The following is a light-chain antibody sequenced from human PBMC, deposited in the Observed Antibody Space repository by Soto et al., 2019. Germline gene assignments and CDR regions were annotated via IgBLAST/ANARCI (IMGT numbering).Light chain of an antibody. Sequence: DIQMTQSPSTLSASVGDRVSITCRASDSISIWLAWYEQKQGKAPNVLIYAESTLQSGVPSRFSGSGSGTRGTITISSLQPEDFATYYCQQVKSYPRTFGGGTKVDIK. V-gene: IGKV1-5*01. CDR1: DSISIW. J-gene: IGKJ4*01. CDR2: AES. CDR3: QQVKSYPRT.